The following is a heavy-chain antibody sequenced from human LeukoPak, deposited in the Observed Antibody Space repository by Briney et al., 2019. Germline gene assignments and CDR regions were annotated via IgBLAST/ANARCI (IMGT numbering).Heavy chain of an antibody. V-gene: IGHV1-8*01. CDR3: SSFYYDSSGYYPDY. J-gene: IGHJ4*02. Sequence: ASVKVSCKASGYTFTSYDINWVRQATGQGLEWMGWMNPNSGNTGYAQKFQGRLTMTQNTSISTAYMELSNLRSEDTAVYYCSSFYYDSSGYYPDYWGQGTLVTVSS. D-gene: IGHD3-22*01. CDR1: GYTFTSYD. CDR2: MNPNSGNT.